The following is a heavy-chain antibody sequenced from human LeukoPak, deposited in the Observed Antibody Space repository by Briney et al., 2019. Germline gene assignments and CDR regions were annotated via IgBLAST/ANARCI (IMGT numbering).Heavy chain of an antibody. D-gene: IGHD3-10*01. CDR2: IKSKTDGGTT. V-gene: IGHV3-15*01. J-gene: IGHJ4*02. CDR1: GFXFSNAW. CDR3: TTGITMVRGVIHLIDY. Sequence: GGSLRLSCAASGFXFSNAWMSWVRQAPGKGLKWVGRIKSKTDGGTTDYAAPVKGRFTISRDDSKNTLYLQMNSLKTEDTAVYYCTTGITMVRGVIHLIDYWGQGTLVTVSS.